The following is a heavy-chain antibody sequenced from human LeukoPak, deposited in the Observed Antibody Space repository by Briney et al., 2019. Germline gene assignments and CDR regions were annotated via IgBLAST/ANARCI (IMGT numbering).Heavy chain of an antibody. J-gene: IGHJ4*02. CDR3: ARVYGDYVIDY. Sequence: SETLSLTCTVSGGSISDYYWSWIRQPPGKGLEWIGYIYYSGSTYYNPSLKSRVTISVDTSKNQFSLKLSSVTAADTAVYYCARVYGDYVIDYWGQGTLVTVSS. V-gene: IGHV4-59*12. CDR2: IYYSGST. D-gene: IGHD4-17*01. CDR1: GGSISDYY.